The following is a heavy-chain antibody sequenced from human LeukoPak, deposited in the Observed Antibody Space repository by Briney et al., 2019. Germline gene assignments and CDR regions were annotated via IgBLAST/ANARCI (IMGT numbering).Heavy chain of an antibody. CDR2: IYYSGST. D-gene: IGHD3-22*01. Sequence: SDTLSLTCTVSGVSISSSYWSWVRQPPGKGLEWVGYIYYSGSTYYNPSLKSRVTISVDTSKNQFSLKLSSVTAADTAVYYCARDSSGYSSLDYWGQGTLVTVSS. CDR3: ARDSSGYSSLDY. J-gene: IGHJ4*02. V-gene: IGHV4-59*12. CDR1: GVSISSSY.